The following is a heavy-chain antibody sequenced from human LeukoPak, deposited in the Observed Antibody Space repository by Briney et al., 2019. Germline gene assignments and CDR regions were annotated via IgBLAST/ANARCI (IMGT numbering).Heavy chain of an antibody. CDR3: ARRIYGSGSYYGDLDY. CDR1: GGSISSYY. D-gene: IGHD3-10*01. Sequence: PSETLSLTSTVSGGSISSYYWSWIRQPSGKGLEWIGYIYYSGSTNYNPSLKSRVTISVDTSKNQFSLKLSSVTAADTAVYYCARRIYGSGSYYGDLDYWVQGTLVTVSS. V-gene: IGHV4-59*01. CDR2: IYYSGST. J-gene: IGHJ4*02.